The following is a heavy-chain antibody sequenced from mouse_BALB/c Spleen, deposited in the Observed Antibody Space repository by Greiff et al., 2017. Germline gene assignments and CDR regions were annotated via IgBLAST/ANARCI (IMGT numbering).Heavy chain of an antibody. CDR2: ISSGGGST. D-gene: IGHD1-2*01. CDR1: GFAFSSYD. Sequence: EVQLVESGGGLVKPGGSLKLSCAASGFAFSSYDMSWVRQTPEKRLEWVAYISSGGGSTYYPDTVKGRFTISRDNAKNTLYLQMSSLKSEDTAMYYCARHDYGYWFAYWGQGTLVTVSA. J-gene: IGHJ3*01. V-gene: IGHV5-12-1*01. CDR3: ARHDYGYWFAY.